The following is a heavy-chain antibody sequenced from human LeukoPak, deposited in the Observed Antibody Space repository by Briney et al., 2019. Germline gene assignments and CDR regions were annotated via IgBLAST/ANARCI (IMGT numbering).Heavy chain of an antibody. J-gene: IGHJ5*02. D-gene: IGHD2-15*01. CDR3: ARDQATVVVAATTWFDP. CDR2: IYYSGST. V-gene: IGHV4-39*07. Sequence: PSETLSLTCTVSGGSISSSSYYWGWIRQPPGKGLEWIGSIYYSGSTYYNPSLKSRVTISVDTSKNQFSLKLSSVTAADTAVYYCARDQATVVVAATTWFDPWGQGTLVTVSS. CDR1: GGSISSSSYY.